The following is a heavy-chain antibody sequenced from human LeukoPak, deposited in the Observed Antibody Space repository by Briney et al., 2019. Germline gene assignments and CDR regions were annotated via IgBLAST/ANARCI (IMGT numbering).Heavy chain of an antibody. CDR1: GYSISSGYY. D-gene: IGHD5-12*01. CDR3: AREVVATITYSDY. J-gene: IGHJ4*02. CDR2: IYHSGST. V-gene: IGHV4-38-2*02. Sequence: SETLSLTCAVSGYSISSGYYWGFIRQPPGKGLEWIGSIYHSGSTYYNPSLNSRVTISVDTSKNQFSLKLSSVTAADTAVYYCAREVVATITYSDYWGQGTLVTVSS.